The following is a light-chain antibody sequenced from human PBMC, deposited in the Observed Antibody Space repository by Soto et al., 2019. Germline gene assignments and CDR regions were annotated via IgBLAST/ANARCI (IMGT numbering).Light chain of an antibody. CDR3: QQYNRFPYT. V-gene: IGKV1-5*03. Sequence: DIQMTQSPSTLSASVGDRVTITCRASQSISDWLAWYQQRSGKAPKLLIYKASSVQSGVPPRFSGSGSGTEFTLTISSLQPDDFATYSCQQYNRFPYTFGQGTKLEIK. J-gene: IGKJ2*01. CDR2: KAS. CDR1: QSISDW.